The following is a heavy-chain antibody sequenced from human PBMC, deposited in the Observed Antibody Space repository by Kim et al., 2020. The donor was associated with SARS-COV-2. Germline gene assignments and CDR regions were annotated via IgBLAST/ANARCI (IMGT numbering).Heavy chain of an antibody. V-gene: IGHV3-43*02. CDR1: GFTFDDYA. CDR2: ISGDGGST. CDR3: AKDMLTGYHFDAFDI. Sequence: GGSLRLSCAASGFTFDDYAMHWVSQAPGKGLEWVSLISGDGGSTYYADSVKGRFTISRDNSKNSLYLQMNSLRTEDTALYYCAKDMLTGYHFDAFDIWGQGTMVTVSS. J-gene: IGHJ3*02. D-gene: IGHD3-9*01.